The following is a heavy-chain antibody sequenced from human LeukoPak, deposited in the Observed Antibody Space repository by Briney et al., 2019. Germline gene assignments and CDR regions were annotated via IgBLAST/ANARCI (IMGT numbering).Heavy chain of an antibody. Sequence: GGSLRLSCVVSGFTVSSKYMSWVRQAPGEGLEWVSVIYSGGSTYYAGSVKGRYTISRDNAKNTLYLQMNSLRAEDTAVYYCAGSGWYWGVRYWGQGTLVTVSS. CDR1: GFTVSSKY. CDR2: IYSGGST. J-gene: IGHJ4*02. V-gene: IGHV3-66*01. CDR3: AGSGWYWGVRY. D-gene: IGHD6-19*01.